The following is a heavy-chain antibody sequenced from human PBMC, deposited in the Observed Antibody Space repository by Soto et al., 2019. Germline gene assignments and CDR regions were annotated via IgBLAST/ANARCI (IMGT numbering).Heavy chain of an antibody. Sequence: EVQLVESGGCLVQPGGSLRLSCADSGFIVTSSYMSWVRQAPGKGLEWVSVIYSGGTTYYADSVKGRFTISRDNSKNTLFLQMNSLRAEDTAVYYCARVQIGYCSSTSCNYGMDVSGQGTTVTVSS. J-gene: IGHJ6*02. CDR3: ARVQIGYCSSTSCNYGMDV. V-gene: IGHV3-66*01. CDR1: GFIVTSSY. D-gene: IGHD2-2*01. CDR2: IYSGGTT.